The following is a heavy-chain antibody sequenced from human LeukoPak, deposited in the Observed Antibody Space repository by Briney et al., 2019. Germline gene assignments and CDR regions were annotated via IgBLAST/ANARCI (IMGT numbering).Heavy chain of an antibody. CDR2: IYYSGST. J-gene: IGHJ3*02. V-gene: IGHV4-61*05. CDR3: ARMSFSGNYPDGFDI. CDR1: GVSISSSTYY. Sequence: SETLSLTCTVSGVSISSSTYYWGWIRQPPGKGLEYIGYIYYSGSTNYNPSLQSRVTISVDTSKNQFSLKLSSVTAADTAVYYCARMSFSGNYPDGFDIWGPGKMVTVSS. D-gene: IGHD1-26*01.